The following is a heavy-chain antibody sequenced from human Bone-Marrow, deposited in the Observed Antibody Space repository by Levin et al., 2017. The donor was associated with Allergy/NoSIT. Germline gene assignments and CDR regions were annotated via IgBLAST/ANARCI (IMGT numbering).Heavy chain of an antibody. Sequence: PGESLKISCAASGFTFSYDWMHWVRQVPGKGLVWVSRINRDGSITTYADSVKGRFSISRDNAKNTLYLQMNSLRAEDMAVYYCAREMRFRGSYNDAFDMWGQGTMVTVSS. V-gene: IGHV3-74*01. J-gene: IGHJ3*02. CDR2: INRDGSIT. CDR1: GFTFSYDW. D-gene: IGHD3-16*01. CDR3: AREMRFRGSYNDAFDM.